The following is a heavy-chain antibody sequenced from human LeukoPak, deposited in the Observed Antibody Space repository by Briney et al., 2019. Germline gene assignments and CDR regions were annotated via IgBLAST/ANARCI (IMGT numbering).Heavy chain of an antibody. J-gene: IGHJ4*02. V-gene: IGHV3-74*01. CDR3: ARMFSLYGDIDY. CDR2: INSDGSST. CDR1: GFTFSSNW. D-gene: IGHD4-17*01. Sequence: TGGSLRLSCAASGFTFSSNWMHWVRQAPGKGLVWVSRINSDGSSTSYADSVKGRFTISRDNAKNTLYLQMNSLRAEDTAVYYCARMFSLYGDIDYWGQGTLVTVSS.